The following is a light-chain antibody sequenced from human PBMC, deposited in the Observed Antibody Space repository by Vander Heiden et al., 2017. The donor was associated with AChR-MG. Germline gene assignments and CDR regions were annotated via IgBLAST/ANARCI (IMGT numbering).Light chain of an antibody. CDR1: QNVSNN. CDR3: QQYNKWPRT. J-gene: IGKJ1*01. V-gene: IGKV3-15*01. CDR2: DAS. Sequence: EILMPQSPATLSASPGERVTLSCRASQNVSNNLAWYKQTPGRAPTFLIYDASTRATGIPVRFSGSGFGTDFTLTISSLQSEDFAFYYCQQYNKWPRTFGQGTKVEVK.